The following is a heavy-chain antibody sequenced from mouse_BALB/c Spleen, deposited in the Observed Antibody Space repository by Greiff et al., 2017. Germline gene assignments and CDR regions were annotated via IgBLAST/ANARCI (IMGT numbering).Heavy chain of an antibody. Sequence: VQLQESGAELAKPGASVKMSCKASGYTFTSYWMHWVKQRPGQGLEWIGYINPSTGYTEYNQKFKDKATLTADKSSSTAYMQLSSLTSEDSAVYYCARSYYWYDRDWYFDVWGAGTTVTVSS. V-gene: IGHV1-7*01. CDR3: ARSYYWYDRDWYFDV. CDR1: GYTFTSYW. J-gene: IGHJ1*01. CDR2: INPSTGYT. D-gene: IGHD2-14*01.